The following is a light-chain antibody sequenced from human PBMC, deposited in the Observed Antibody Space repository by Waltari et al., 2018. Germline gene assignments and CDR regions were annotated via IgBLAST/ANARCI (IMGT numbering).Light chain of an antibody. V-gene: IGKV4-1*01. J-gene: IGKJ3*01. CDR3: QQYLDTPS. CDR2: WAS. CDR1: QSLLFNANNKNY. Sequence: DIVMTQSPDSLAVSLGERATITCKSGQSLLFNANNKNYLAWFQQKPGQPPKRLIYWASTRESGVPDRFSGSGSGTDFTLTNSSLQPADVAVYYCQQYLDTPSFGPGTRVEIK.